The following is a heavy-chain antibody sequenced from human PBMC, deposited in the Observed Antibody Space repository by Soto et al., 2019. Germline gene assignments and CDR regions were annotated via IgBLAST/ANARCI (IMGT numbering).Heavy chain of an antibody. V-gene: IGHV1-18*01. J-gene: IGHJ5*02. CDR3: ARAYYDILTGHTWFDP. CDR2: ISAYNGNT. Sequence: ASVKVSCKASGYTFTSYGISWVRQAPGQGLEWMGWISAYNGNTNYAQKLQGRVTMTTDTSTSTAYMELRSLRSDDTAVYYCARAYYDILTGHTWFDPWGQGTLVTVSS. CDR1: GYTFTSYG. D-gene: IGHD3-9*01.